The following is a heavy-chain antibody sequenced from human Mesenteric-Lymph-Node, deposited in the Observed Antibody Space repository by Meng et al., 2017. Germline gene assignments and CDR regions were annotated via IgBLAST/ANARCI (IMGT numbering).Heavy chain of an antibody. J-gene: IGHJ3*02. CDR2: INSDGSST. V-gene: IGHV3-74*01. Sequence: GESLKISCAASGFTFSSYGMHWVRQAPGKGLVWVSRINSDGSSTNYADSVKGRFTISRDNAKNTVFLQMNSLRAEDTAVYYCARGRNIDMWGQGTMVTVSS. CDR1: GFTFSSYG. CDR3: ARGRNIDM.